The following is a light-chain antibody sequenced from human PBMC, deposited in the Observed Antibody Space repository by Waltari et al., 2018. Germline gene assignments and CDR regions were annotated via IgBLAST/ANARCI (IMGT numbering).Light chain of an antibody. V-gene: IGLV1-40*01. J-gene: IGLJ2*01. Sequence: QSVLTQPPSVSGAPGQRVTISFPGSSPNIGAGSDFLWYQQLPGTAPKLLIYGNSNRPSGVPDRFSGSKSGTSASLAITGLQAEDEADYYCQSYDSSLSGSVVFGGGTKLTVL. CDR1: SPNIGAGSD. CDR2: GNS. CDR3: QSYDSSLSGSVV.